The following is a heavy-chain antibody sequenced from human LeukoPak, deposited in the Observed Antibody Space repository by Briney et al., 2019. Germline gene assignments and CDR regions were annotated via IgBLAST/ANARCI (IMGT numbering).Heavy chain of an antibody. Sequence: SETLSLTCAVSGGSISSSNWCSWVRQPPGKGLEWIGEIYHSGSTNYNLSLKSRVTISVDTSKNQFSLKLSSVTAADTAVYYCARWGQVQEIVSDSFDIWGQGTMVIVSS. J-gene: IGHJ3*02. CDR3: ARWGQVQEIVSDSFDI. CDR1: GGSISSSNW. V-gene: IGHV4-4*02. D-gene: IGHD2-15*01. CDR2: IYHSGST.